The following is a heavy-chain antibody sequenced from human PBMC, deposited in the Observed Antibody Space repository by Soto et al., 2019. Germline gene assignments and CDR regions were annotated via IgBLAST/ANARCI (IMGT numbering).Heavy chain of an antibody. D-gene: IGHD3-3*01. Sequence: SETLSLTCTVSGGSISSSSYYWGWIRQPPGKGLEWIGSIYYSGSTYYNPSLKSRVTISVDTSKNQFSLKLSSVTAADTAVYYCARLRGITIFGVAIRHDYWGQGTLVTVSS. CDR2: IYYSGST. CDR1: GGSISSSSYY. CDR3: ARLRGITIFGVAIRHDY. J-gene: IGHJ4*02. V-gene: IGHV4-39*01.